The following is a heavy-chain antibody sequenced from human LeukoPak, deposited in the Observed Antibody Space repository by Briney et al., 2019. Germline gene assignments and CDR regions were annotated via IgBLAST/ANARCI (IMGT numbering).Heavy chain of an antibody. Sequence: LPGGSLRLSCAASGVTFSNYIMNWVRQAPGKGLEWVSYISSSGSTIYYADSVKGRFTISRDNAKNSLYLQMNSLRAEDTAVYYCARDAYSSSWYGRGGAFDIWGQGTMVTVSS. J-gene: IGHJ3*02. CDR1: GVTFSNYI. D-gene: IGHD6-13*01. CDR2: ISSSGSTI. V-gene: IGHV3-48*04. CDR3: ARDAYSSSWYGRGGAFDI.